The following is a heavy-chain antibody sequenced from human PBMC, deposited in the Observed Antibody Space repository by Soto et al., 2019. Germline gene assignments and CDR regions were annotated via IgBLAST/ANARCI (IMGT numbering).Heavy chain of an antibody. Sequence: EVQLVESGGGLVQPGRSLRLSCIASGFTFDDHAMHWVRQAPGKGLEWVSGISWNSGYIGYADSVKGRFTISRDNAKNSVHLQMNSLRAEDTAFYYCAKDIKWNPLAGYLDNWGQGTLVTVSS. D-gene: IGHD1-1*01. CDR3: AKDIKWNPLAGYLDN. CDR2: ISWNSGYI. V-gene: IGHV3-9*01. CDR1: GFTFDDHA. J-gene: IGHJ4*02.